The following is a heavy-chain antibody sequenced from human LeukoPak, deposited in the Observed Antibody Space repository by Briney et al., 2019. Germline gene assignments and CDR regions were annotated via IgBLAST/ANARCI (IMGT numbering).Heavy chain of an antibody. Sequence: SETLSLTCTVSGGSISPYFWSWIRQPPGKGLEWIGYISYTGNTNYNPSLKSRVTISVDTSKNQFSLQLTSVTDAGTVVYYCARDDYRGVTNFDPWGQGTLVTVSS. CDR1: GGSISPYF. CDR2: ISYTGNT. V-gene: IGHV4-59*01. CDR3: ARDDYRGVTNFDP. D-gene: IGHD3-10*01. J-gene: IGHJ5*02.